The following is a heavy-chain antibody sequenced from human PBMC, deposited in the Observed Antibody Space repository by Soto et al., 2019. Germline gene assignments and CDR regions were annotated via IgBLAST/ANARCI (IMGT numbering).Heavy chain of an antibody. CDR2: IYYSGST. CDR3: VRGRPHDSSSCAQIDY. D-gene: IGHD6-13*01. V-gene: IGHV4-61*01. Sequence: QVQLQESAPGLVKPSETLSLTCTVSGGSVSSGSYYWSWIRQPPGKGLEWIGYIYYSGSTNYNPTLTSRVTRSVDLAKNQFYLKLSSVTAADTAGYYCVRGRPHDSSSCAQIDYWVQGSLVAVSS. CDR1: GGSVSSGSYY. J-gene: IGHJ4*02.